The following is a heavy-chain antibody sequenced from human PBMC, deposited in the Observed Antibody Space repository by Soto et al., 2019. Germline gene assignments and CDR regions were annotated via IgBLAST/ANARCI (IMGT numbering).Heavy chain of an antibody. CDR2: ISAYNGNT. D-gene: IGHD3-22*01. J-gene: IGHJ5*01. CDR1: GYTFTTYG. CDR3: ARDSSSDSSGYLPDF. V-gene: IGHV1-18*01. Sequence: ASVKVSCKASGYTFTTYGITWVRQAPGQGLEWMGWISAYNGNTNYAQKFQGRVTMTTDTSTSTAYMELRSLRSDDTAVYYCARDSSSDSSGYLPDFCGHGSPDTVSS.